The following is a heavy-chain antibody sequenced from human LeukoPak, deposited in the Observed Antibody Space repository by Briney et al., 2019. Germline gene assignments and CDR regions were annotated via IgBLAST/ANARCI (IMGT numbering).Heavy chain of an antibody. CDR3: ARVRPTWIQLWGHFDY. D-gene: IGHD5-18*01. CDR2: ISYDGSNK. J-gene: IGHJ4*02. Sequence: PGRSLRLSCAASGFTFSSYAMHWVRQAPGKGLEWVAVISYDGSNKYYADSVKGRFTTSRDNSKNTLYLQMNSLRAEDTAVYYCARVRPTWIQLWGHFDYWGQGTLVTVSS. V-gene: IGHV3-30*04. CDR1: GFTFSSYA.